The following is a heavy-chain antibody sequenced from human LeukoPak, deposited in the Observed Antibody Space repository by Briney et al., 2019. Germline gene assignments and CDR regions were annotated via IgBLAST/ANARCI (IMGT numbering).Heavy chain of an antibody. Sequence: SETLSLTCAVYGGSFSGYYWSWIRQPPGKGLEWIGEINHSGSTNYNPSLKSRVTMSVDTSKNQFSLKLSSVTAADTAVYYCARDQVLYDYVWGALLNYYYYMDVWGKGTTVTISS. CDR3: ARDQVLYDYVWGALLNYYYYMDV. CDR2: INHSGST. J-gene: IGHJ6*03. D-gene: IGHD3-16*01. CDR1: GGSFSGYY. V-gene: IGHV4-34*01.